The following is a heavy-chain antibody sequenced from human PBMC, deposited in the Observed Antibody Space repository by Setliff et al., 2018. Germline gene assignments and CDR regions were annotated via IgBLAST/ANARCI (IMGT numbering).Heavy chain of an antibody. CDR1: GYTFTNYG. Sequence: ASVKVSCKASGYTFTNYGINWVRQAPGQGLEWLGWISAYNGNTHYAQKLQGRVSMTTDTSTSTAYMELSSLRSEDTAVYYCARREMATIVDYYYYGMDVWGQGTTVTVSS. D-gene: IGHD5-12*01. CDR3: ARREMATIVDYYYYGMDV. V-gene: IGHV1-18*01. CDR2: ISAYNGNT. J-gene: IGHJ6*02.